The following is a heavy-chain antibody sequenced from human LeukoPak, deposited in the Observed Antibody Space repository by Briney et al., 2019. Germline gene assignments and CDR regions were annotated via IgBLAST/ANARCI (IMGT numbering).Heavy chain of an antibody. D-gene: IGHD6-19*01. V-gene: IGHV3-30*02. Sequence: GGSLRLSCAASGFTFSSYGMHWVRQAPGKGLEWVAFIQYDGGNKYYAYSVKGRFTISRDNSRNTLYLQMDSLRPEDTAVYYCVGGIEAYSSGWYGPTPFDYWGQGTLVTVSS. CDR3: VGGIEAYSSGWYGPTPFDY. CDR2: IQYDGGNK. CDR1: GFTFSSYG. J-gene: IGHJ4*02.